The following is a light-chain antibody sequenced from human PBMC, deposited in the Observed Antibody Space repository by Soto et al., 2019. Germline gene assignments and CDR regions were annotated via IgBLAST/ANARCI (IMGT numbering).Light chain of an antibody. CDR1: SSDVGSYNL. CDR3: CSYAGSSTYV. CDR2: EGS. V-gene: IGLV2-23*01. J-gene: IGLJ1*01. Sequence: QSVLTQPASVSGSPGQSITISCTGTSSDVGSYNLVSWYQQHPGKAPKLMIYEGSERPSGVSNRFSGSKSGNTASLTISGLPAEDEADYYCCSYAGSSTYVFGTGTKLTVL.